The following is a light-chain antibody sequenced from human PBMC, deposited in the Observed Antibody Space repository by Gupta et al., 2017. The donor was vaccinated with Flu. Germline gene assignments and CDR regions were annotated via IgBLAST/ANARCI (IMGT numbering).Light chain of an antibody. J-gene: IGLJ1*01. CDR2: DDI. V-gene: IGLV6-57*01. CDR3: QYYDSTNRGV. Sequence: FMLTQPHSLSQSPGKTVTISCTRSSGSIASNYVHWYQQRPGCSPTVMEDDIQRPSAVPDRFSCAIDSANNSAFLNISGLQAEDEAYYYCQYYDSTNRGVFGGGTKVTVL. CDR1: SGSIASNY.